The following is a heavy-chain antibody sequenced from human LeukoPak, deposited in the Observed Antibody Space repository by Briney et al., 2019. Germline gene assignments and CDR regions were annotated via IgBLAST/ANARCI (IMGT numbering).Heavy chain of an antibody. Sequence: SVKVSCKASGGTFSSYAISRVRQAPGQGLEWMGGIIPIFGTANCAQKFQGRVTITADESTSTAYMELGSLRSEDTAVYYCARGGDSSGYYPKDNWFDPWGQGTLVTVSS. V-gene: IGHV1-69*13. CDR3: ARGGDSSGYYPKDNWFDP. D-gene: IGHD3-22*01. J-gene: IGHJ5*02. CDR2: IIPIFGTA. CDR1: GGTFSSYA.